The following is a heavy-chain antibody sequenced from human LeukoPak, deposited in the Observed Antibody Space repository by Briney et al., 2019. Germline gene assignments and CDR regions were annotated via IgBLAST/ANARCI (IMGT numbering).Heavy chain of an antibody. Sequence: SETLSLTCTVSGDSITNYNYSWGWVRQPPGRGLEWIGSVSYRGNTYYPPSLESRVTLSIDTSKNQFSLRPRSVTAADTAAFYCVRQRGGYIQAFDIWGQGTMVTVSS. J-gene: IGHJ3*02. D-gene: IGHD5-12*01. CDR3: VRQRGGYIQAFDI. V-gene: IGHV4-39*01. CDR1: GDSITNYNYS. CDR2: VSYRGNT.